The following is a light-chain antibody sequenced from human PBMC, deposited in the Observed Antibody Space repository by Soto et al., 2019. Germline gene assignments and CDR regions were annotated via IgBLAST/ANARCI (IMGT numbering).Light chain of an antibody. CDR2: GNN. CDR1: SSNIGAGYD. CDR3: QSYDSSLRGYV. V-gene: IGLV1-40*01. J-gene: IGLJ1*01. Sequence: SALTQPPSVSGAPGHRVTISCTGSSSNIGAGYDVKWYQQLPGTAPKLLLYGNNNGPSGVPDRFSGSKSDTSASLAITGLQAEDEADYYCQSYDSSLRGYVFGAGTKVTVL.